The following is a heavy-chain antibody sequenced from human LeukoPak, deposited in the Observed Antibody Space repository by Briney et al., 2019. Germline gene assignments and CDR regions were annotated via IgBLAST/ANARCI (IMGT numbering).Heavy chain of an antibody. V-gene: IGHV3-74*01. D-gene: IGHD2-21*01. CDR3: ARGAYCGGDCPLPNSLY. J-gene: IGHJ4*02. CDR2: IKGDGSST. Sequence: PGGSLRLSCAASGFTFSSGFTFSSYGMHCVRQAPGKGLEWVSRIKGDGSSTTYADSVKGRFTISRDNAKNALYLQMNSLRPEDTAVYCARGAYCGGDCPLPNSLYWGQGILVTVSS. CDR1: GFTFSSGFTFSSYG.